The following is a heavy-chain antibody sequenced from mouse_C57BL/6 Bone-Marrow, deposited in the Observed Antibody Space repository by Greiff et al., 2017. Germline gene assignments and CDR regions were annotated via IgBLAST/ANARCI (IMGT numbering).Heavy chain of an antibody. Sequence: EVQVVESGAELVKPGASVKLSCTASGFNIKDYYIHWVKQRTEKGLEWIGRIDPEDGETKYAPKLQDKATITADTSSNTAYLQLSSLTSEDTAVYYCTRSLIYYGTNYWGQGTTLTVSS. CDR1: GFNIKDYY. V-gene: IGHV14-2*01. CDR3: TRSLIYYGTNY. J-gene: IGHJ2*01. D-gene: IGHD1-1*01. CDR2: IDPEDGET.